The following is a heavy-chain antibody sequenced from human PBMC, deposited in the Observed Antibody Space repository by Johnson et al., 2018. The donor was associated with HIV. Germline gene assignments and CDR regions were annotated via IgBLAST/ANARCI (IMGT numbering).Heavy chain of an antibody. Sequence: QVQLVESGGGVVQPGGSLRLSCAASGFTFSSYGMHWVRQAPGKGLEWVAFIRYDGGNKYYADSVKGRFTLSRDNSKNTLYLQMNSLRAEDTAVYYCAKVRGDFWSGYYGGLNDAFDIWGQGTMVTVSS. D-gene: IGHD3-3*01. V-gene: IGHV3-30*02. J-gene: IGHJ3*02. CDR2: IRYDGGNK. CDR1: GFTFSSYG. CDR3: AKVRGDFWSGYYGGLNDAFDI.